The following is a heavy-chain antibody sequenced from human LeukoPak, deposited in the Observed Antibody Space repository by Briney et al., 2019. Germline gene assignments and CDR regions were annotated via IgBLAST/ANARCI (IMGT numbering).Heavy chain of an antibody. Sequence: SETPSLTCTVSGGSISSYYWSWIRQPPGKGLEWIGYIYYSGSPNYNPSLKSRVTISVDTSKNQFALKLSSVTAADTAVYYCARGPWLRAIYSTSSGFDCWGQGTLVTVSS. V-gene: IGHV4-59*01. J-gene: IGHJ4*02. CDR1: GGSISSYY. CDR3: ARGPWLRAIYSTSSGFDC. CDR2: IYYSGSP. D-gene: IGHD6-6*01.